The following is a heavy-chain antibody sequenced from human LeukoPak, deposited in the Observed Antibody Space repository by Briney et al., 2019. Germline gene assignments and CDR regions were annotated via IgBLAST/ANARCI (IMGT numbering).Heavy chain of an antibody. J-gene: IGHJ4*02. CDR3: ARKDYCSSTSCYAPFEY. V-gene: IGHV1-2*02. CDR1: GYTFTGYY. D-gene: IGHD2-2*01. Sequence: ASVKVSCKASGYTFTGYYMHWVRQAPGQGLEWMGWINPNSGGTNYAQKFQGRVTMTRDTSISTAYMELSRLRSDDTAVYYCARKDYCSSTSCYAPFEYWGQGTLVTVSS. CDR2: INPNSGGT.